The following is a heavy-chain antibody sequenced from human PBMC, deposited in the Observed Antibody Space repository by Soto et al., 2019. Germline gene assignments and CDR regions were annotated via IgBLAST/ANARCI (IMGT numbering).Heavy chain of an antibody. CDR1: GYTFTSYY. D-gene: IGHD6-13*01. J-gene: IGHJ6*02. V-gene: IGHV1-8*01. CDR2: MNPNSGNT. CDR3: AREKSSRGYYYGMDV. Sequence: ASVKVSCKASGYTFTSYYINWVRQATGQGLEWMGWMNPNSGNTGYAQKFQGRVTVTRDTSISTAYMELSSLRSEDTAVYYCAREKSSRGYYYGMDVWGQGTTVTVSS.